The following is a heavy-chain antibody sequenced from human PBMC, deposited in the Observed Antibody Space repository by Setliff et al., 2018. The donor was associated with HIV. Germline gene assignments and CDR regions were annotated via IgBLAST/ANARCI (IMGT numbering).Heavy chain of an antibody. CDR1: GGSIRSGSYY. CDR2: IYSTGGT. Sequence: PSETLSLTCSVSGGSIRSGSYYWSWIRQPAGKGLEWIGHIYSTGGTRYNPSLESRLTILVDTSRNQFSLNLSSVTAADTAVYYCARAAYSGTYVWEPATGLWGRGTLVTVSS. D-gene: IGHD1-26*01. V-gene: IGHV4-61*09. J-gene: IGHJ2*01. CDR3: ARAAYSGTYVWEPATGL.